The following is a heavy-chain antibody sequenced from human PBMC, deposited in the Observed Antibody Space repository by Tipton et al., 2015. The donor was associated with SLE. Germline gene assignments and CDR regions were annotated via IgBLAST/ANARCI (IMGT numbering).Heavy chain of an antibody. CDR1: GDSVRGYY. CDR3: ARSWPRDYYYYYGMDV. Sequence: TLSLTCTVSGDSVRGYYWSWIRQPPGKGLEWIGYIYYSGSTNYNPSLKSRVTISVDTSKNQFSLKLSSVTAADTAVYYCARSWPRDYYYYYGMDVWGQGTTVTVSS. V-gene: IGHV4-59*08. CDR2: IYYSGST. J-gene: IGHJ6*02. D-gene: IGHD5-24*01.